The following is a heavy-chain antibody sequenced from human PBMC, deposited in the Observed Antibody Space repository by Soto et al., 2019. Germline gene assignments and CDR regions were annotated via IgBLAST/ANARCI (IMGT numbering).Heavy chain of an antibody. J-gene: IGHJ2*01. CDR1: GYTFSTYA. CDR2: INAGNGNT. V-gene: IGHV1-3*05. Sequence: QVQLVQSGAEEKKPGASVKVSCKASGYTFSTYAMHWVLQAPGQRLEWMGWINAGNGNTKYSQKFQGRVTITRDTSASTAYMELSSLRSEDTAVYYCARAPSWWYFALWGRGTMVTVSS. CDR3: ARAPSWWYFAL.